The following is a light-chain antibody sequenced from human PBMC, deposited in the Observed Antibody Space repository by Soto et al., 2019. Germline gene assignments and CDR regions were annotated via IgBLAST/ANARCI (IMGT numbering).Light chain of an antibody. CDR1: QSVSSN. V-gene: IGKV3-15*01. Sequence: EVVMTQSPATLSVSPGERATLSCRASQSVSSNLAWYQQKPGQAPRLLIHGTSTRATGVPARFSGSGSGTESTLIISSLQSEDFAVYYCQQYNYWPPSFGPGTMVDI. CDR3: QQYNYWPPS. J-gene: IGKJ3*01. CDR2: GTS.